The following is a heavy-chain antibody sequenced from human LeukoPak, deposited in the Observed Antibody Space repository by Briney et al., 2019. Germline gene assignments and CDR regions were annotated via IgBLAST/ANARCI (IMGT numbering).Heavy chain of an antibody. CDR1: GFTFSSYA. CDR3: ASAPPRRITMVREDY. Sequence: PGGSLRLSCAASGFTFSSYAMSWVRQPPGKGLEWIGEINHSGSTNYNPSLKSRVTISVDTSKNQFSLKLSSVTAADTAVYYCASAPPRRITMVREDYWGQGTLVTVSS. J-gene: IGHJ4*02. V-gene: IGHV4-34*01. CDR2: INHSGST. D-gene: IGHD3-10*01.